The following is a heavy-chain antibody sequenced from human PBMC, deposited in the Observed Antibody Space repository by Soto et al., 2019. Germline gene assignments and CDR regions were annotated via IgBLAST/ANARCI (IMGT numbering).Heavy chain of an antibody. CDR3: ARDVLDDSWADAFDI. CDR2: IIPIFGTA. D-gene: IGHD1-1*01. Sequence: SVKVSCKASGGTFSSYAISWVRQAPGQGLEWMGGIIPIFGTANYAQKFQGRVTITTDASTSTAYMELRSLRSDDTAVYYCARDVLDDSWADAFDIWGQGTMVTVSS. CDR1: GGTFSSYA. J-gene: IGHJ3*02. V-gene: IGHV1-69*05.